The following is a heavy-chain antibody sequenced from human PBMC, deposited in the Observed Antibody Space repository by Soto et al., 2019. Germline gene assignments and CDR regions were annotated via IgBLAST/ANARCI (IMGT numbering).Heavy chain of an antibody. V-gene: IGHV1-18*01. CDR3: ARHSPPTDY. CDR2: IRVYNGNT. J-gene: IGHJ4*02. CDR1: GYTFTSYA. Sequence: QVQLVQSGAEVKKPGASVKVSCKASGYTFTSYAISWVRQAPGQGLEWMGWIRVYNGNTNYAQKLQGRVTMTTDTSTTTASMELRRLNSDDTAVYCFARHSPPTDYWGQGTLVTVSS. D-gene: IGHD2-21*01.